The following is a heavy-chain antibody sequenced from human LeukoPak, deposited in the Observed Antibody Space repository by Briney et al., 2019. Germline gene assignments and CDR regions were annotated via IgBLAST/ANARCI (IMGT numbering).Heavy chain of an antibody. J-gene: IGHJ4*02. D-gene: IGHD3-22*01. CDR3: AKGDGSGYLFDY. V-gene: IGHV3-23*01. Sequence: GSLRLSCAASGFTFSSYGMSWVRQAPGKGLEWVSAISGSGGSTYYADSVKGRFTISRDNSKNTLYLQMNSLRAEDTAVYYCAKGDGSGYLFDYWGQGTLVTVSS. CDR1: GFTFSSYG. CDR2: ISGSGGST.